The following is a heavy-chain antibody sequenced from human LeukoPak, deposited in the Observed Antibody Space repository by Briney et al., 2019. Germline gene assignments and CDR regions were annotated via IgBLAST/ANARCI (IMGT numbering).Heavy chain of an antibody. D-gene: IGHD1-26*01. J-gene: IGHJ4*02. CDR3: ARAPSGYFDY. CDR2: INHIGRT. CDR1: GGSFSGYY. V-gene: IGHV4-34*01. Sequence: SETLSLTCAVYGGSFSGYYWSWIRQPPGKGLEGIGEINHIGRTNYNPSLKSRVTISVDTSKNQFSLKLSSVTAADTAVYSCARAPSGYFDYWGQATLVTVCS.